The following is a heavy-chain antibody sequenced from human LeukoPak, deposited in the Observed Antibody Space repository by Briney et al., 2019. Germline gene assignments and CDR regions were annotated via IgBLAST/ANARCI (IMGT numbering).Heavy chain of an antibody. J-gene: IGHJ4*02. D-gene: IGHD5-18*01. CDR1: GFTFSTYA. CDR3: AKDRGPAMGDF. Sequence: GGSLRLSCAASGFTFSTYAMSWVRQAPGKGLEWVSTISNDGRRTYYADSVKGLFSISRDNSENTVYLQMNSLRAEDTAVYYCAKDRGPAMGDFWGQGTLVTVSS. V-gene: IGHV3-23*01. CDR2: ISNDGRRT.